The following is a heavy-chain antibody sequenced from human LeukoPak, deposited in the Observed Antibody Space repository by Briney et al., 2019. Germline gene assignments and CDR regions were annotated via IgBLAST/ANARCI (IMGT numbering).Heavy chain of an antibody. CDR1: GFTFSSYA. J-gene: IGHJ6*02. Sequence: GGSLRLSCAASGFTFSSYAMHWVRQAPGKGLEWVAVISYDGSNKYYADSVKGRFTISRDNSKNTLYLQMNSLRAEDTAVYYCAREGCSSTSCYRYYYGMDVWGQGTTVTVSS. D-gene: IGHD2-2*01. CDR3: AREGCSSTSCYRYYYGMDV. CDR2: ISYDGSNK. V-gene: IGHV3-30*04.